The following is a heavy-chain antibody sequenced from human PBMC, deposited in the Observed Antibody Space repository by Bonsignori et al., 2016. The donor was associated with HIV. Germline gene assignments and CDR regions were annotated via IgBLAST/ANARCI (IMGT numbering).Heavy chain of an antibody. V-gene: IGHV3-53*01. J-gene: IGHJ4*02. D-gene: IGHD3-10*01. CDR3: ARVGTMVRGVIIMRYFDY. CDR2: IYSGGST. Sequence: VRQAPGKGLEWVSVIYSGGSTYYADSVKGRFTISRDNSKNTLYLQMNSLRAEDTAVYYCARVGTMVRGVIIMRYFDYWGQGTLVTVSS.